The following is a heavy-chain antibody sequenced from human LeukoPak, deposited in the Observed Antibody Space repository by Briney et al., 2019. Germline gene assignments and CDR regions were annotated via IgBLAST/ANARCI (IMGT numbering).Heavy chain of an antibody. J-gene: IGHJ4*02. Sequence: SVKVSCKASGGTFSSYAISWVRQAPGQGLEWMGGIIPIFGTANYAQKFQGRVTITADESTSTAYMELRSLRSEDTAVYYCARGLGYCSGGSCYSALGYFDYWGQGTLVTVSS. CDR1: GGTFSSYA. CDR3: ARGLGYCSGGSCYSALGYFDY. CDR2: IIPIFGTA. D-gene: IGHD2-15*01. V-gene: IGHV1-69*13.